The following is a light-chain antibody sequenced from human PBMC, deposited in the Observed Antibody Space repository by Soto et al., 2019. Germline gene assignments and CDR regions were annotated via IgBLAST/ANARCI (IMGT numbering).Light chain of an antibody. J-gene: IGKJ1*01. CDR2: DAS. CDR3: HQVNSNSQT. CDR1: QDISGY. Sequence: DIQLTQSPSILSASVGDRVTITCRASQDISGYLAWYQQKPGKAPQVLIYDASTLQGGVPSRFSGSGSGTEFTLTISSLQQKDVLTSYCHQVNSNSQTFGQGTKVEIK. V-gene: IGKV1-9*01.